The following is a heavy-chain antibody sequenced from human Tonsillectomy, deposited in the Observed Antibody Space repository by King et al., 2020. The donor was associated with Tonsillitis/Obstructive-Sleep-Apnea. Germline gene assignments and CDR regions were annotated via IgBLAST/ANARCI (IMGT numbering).Heavy chain of an antibody. CDR2: ISYSGNT. CDR3: SRSTEYSNFETY. V-gene: IGHV4-31*03. Sequence: QLQESGPGLVKPSQTLSLKCTVSGGSISSGTYYWGWYRQHPGKGPEWIGVISYSGNTFYNPSLKSRVTISVEASETQFSLSLKSVTVADTAVYYCSRSTEYSNFETYWGQGSLVTVS. CDR1: GGSISSGTYY. J-gene: IGHJ4*02. D-gene: IGHD4-11*01.